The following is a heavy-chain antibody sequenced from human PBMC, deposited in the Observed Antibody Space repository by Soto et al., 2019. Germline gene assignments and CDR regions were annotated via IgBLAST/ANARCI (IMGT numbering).Heavy chain of an antibody. CDR3: AKASKGYTCYDLDY. V-gene: IGHV3-23*01. Sequence: EVQLLESGGDLVQPGGSLRLSCAASGFSFGGYGMSWVRQAPGKGLEWVSALSGSGSTTYYADSVRGRFIISRDNSRDTLFLQMNSLRAEDTAVYFCAKASKGYTCYDLDYWGQGTVVTVSP. J-gene: IGHJ4*02. CDR2: LSGSGSTT. D-gene: IGHD5-12*01. CDR1: GFSFGGYG.